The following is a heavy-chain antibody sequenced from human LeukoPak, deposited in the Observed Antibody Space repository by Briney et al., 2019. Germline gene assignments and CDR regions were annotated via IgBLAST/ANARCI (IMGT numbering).Heavy chain of an antibody. CDR2: VHLSGAT. D-gene: IGHD1-26*01. Sequence: PSGTLSLTCDVSGGSIMTTNWWSWVRQPPNKGLEWIGEVHLSGATNYNPSLESRVTMSIDTSKNHLSLELTSVTAADTAMYYCTRESGAFSPFGFWGQGTLVTVSS. V-gene: IGHV4-4*02. J-gene: IGHJ4*02. CDR3: TRESGAFSPFGF. CDR1: GGSIMTTNW.